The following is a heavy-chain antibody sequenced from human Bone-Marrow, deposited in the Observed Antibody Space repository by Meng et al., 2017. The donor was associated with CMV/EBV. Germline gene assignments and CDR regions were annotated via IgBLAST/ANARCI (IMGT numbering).Heavy chain of an antibody. D-gene: IGHD6-19*01. CDR2: IRSKANSYAT. V-gene: IGHV3-73*01. Sequence: GRSLKISCAASGFTFSGSAMHWVRQASGKGLEWVGRIRSKANSYATAYAASVKGRFTISRDDSKNTAYLQMNSLKTEDTAVYDCTAGIAVVGSGYWGQGTLVTVSS. J-gene: IGHJ4*02. CDR1: GFTFSGSA. CDR3: TAGIAVVGSGY.